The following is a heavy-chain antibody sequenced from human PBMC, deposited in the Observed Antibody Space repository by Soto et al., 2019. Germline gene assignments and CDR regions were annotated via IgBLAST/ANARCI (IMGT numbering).Heavy chain of an antibody. CDR2: IIPIFGTA. CDR3: ARDIIKVTVTTKVRYYYYGMDV. V-gene: IGHV1-69*01. Sequence: QVQLVQSGAEVKKPGSSVKVSCKASGGTFSSYAISWVRQAPGQGLEWMGGIIPIFGTANYAQKFQGRVTITADESTSTAYMELSSLRSEDTAVYYCARDIIKVTVTTKVRYYYYGMDVWGQGTTVTVSS. J-gene: IGHJ6*02. D-gene: IGHD4-17*01. CDR1: GGTFSSYA.